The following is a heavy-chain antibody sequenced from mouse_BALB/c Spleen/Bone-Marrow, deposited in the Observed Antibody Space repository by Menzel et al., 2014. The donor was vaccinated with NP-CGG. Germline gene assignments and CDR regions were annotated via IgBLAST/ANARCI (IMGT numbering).Heavy chain of an antibody. V-gene: IGHV2-9*02. CDR1: GFSLTSYG. Sequence: VQLVESGPGLVAPSPSLSITCTASGFSLTSYGVHWVRRPPGKGLEWLGVIWAGGSTNYNSALMSRMSIRKDNSKSQVFLKMNSLQTDDTAMYYCASYCNYFDYWGQGTTLTVSS. CDR3: ASYCNYFDY. CDR2: IWAGGST. J-gene: IGHJ2*01.